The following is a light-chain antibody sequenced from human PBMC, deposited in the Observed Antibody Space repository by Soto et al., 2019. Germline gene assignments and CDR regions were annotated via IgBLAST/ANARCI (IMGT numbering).Light chain of an antibody. Sequence: NFMLTQPHSVSESPGKTVTISCTRSSGSIANNYVQWYQQRPGSAPTTVIYENKLRPSGGPGRFSGSTDGSSNSASPTISGLRAEDEADYYCQSFDADFVIFGGGTKLTVL. V-gene: IGLV6-57*04. CDR1: SGSIANNY. J-gene: IGLJ2*01. CDR3: QSFDADFVI. CDR2: ENK.